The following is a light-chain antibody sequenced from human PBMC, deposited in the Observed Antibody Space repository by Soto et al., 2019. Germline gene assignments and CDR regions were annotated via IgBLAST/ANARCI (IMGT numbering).Light chain of an antibody. J-gene: IGLJ3*02. V-gene: IGLV2-8*01. CDR2: EVS. CDR3: SSYARRNTLL. CDR1: SSDVGNYNY. Sequence: QSVLTQPPSASGSPGQSVTISCTGTSSDVGNYNYVSWYQQHPGKAPKLMIYEVSKRPSGVPDRFSGSKSGNTASLTVSGLQAEDEADYFCSSYARRNTLLFGGGTKLTVL.